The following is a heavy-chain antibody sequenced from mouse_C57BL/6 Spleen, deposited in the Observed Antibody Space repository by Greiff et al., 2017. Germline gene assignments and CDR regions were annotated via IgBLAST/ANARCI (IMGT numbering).Heavy chain of an antibody. CDR2: IDPANGNT. CDR3: ARCPTVGGYCDV. Sequence: EVKLVESVAELVRPGASVKLSCTASGFNIKNTYMHWVKQRPEQGLEWIGRIDPANGNTKYAPKFQGKATITADTSSNTAYLQLSSLTSEDTAIYYCARCPTVGGYCDVWGTGTTVTVSS. J-gene: IGHJ1*03. D-gene: IGHD1-1*01. V-gene: IGHV14-3*01. CDR1: GFNIKNTY.